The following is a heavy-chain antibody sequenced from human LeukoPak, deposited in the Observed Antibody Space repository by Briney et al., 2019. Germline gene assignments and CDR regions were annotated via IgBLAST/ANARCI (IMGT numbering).Heavy chain of an antibody. J-gene: IGHJ1*01. V-gene: IGHV4-59*01. CDR1: GGSISSYY. CDR2: IYYSGHT. CDR3: ARSGSFGLHFHH. D-gene: IGHD1-26*01. Sequence: SETLSLTCTVSGGSISSYYWGWIRQPPGKGLEWIGYIYYSGHTNYNPSLKSRVTISVATSKNQFSLKLSSVTAADTAVYYCARSGSFGLHFHHRGQGTLVTVSS.